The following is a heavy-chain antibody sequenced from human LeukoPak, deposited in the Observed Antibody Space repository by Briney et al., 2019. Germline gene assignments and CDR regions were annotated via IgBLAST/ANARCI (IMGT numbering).Heavy chain of an antibody. Sequence: SETLSLTCTVSGGSISSSSYYWGWIRQPPGKGLEWIGSIYYSGSTYYNPSLKSRVTISVDTSKNQFSLKLSSVTAADTAVYYCGRHRAARFSDYWGQGTLVTVSS. CDR2: IYYSGST. J-gene: IGHJ4*02. V-gene: IGHV4-39*01. CDR3: GRHRAARFSDY. D-gene: IGHD6-6*01. CDR1: GGSISSSSYY.